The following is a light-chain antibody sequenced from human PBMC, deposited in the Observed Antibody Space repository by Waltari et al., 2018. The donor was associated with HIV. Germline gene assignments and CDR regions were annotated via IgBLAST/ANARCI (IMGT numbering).Light chain of an antibody. CDR3: QSYDSSLSGYV. CDR1: SSNIGAVSD. Sequence: QSVLTQPPSVSGAPGQRVTISCTGSSSNIGAVSDVHWYQQLPGTAPKLLIYGNSNRPSGVPDRFSGSKSGTSASLAITGLQAEDEADYYCQSYDSSLSGYVFGTGTKVTVL. J-gene: IGLJ1*01. CDR2: GNS. V-gene: IGLV1-40*01.